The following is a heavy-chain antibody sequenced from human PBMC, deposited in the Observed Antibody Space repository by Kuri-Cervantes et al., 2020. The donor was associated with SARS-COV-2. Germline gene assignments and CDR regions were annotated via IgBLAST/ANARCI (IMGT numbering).Heavy chain of an antibody. CDR2: VYYSGIT. V-gene: IGHV4-59*01. CDR1: GDSIRDYY. CDR3: ARSWVSVAARYGGFDN. J-gene: IGHJ4*02. D-gene: IGHD6-19*01. Sequence: GSLRLSCNVSGDSIRDYYWNWIRQSPGKGLEWIGYVYYSGITDYNPSLKSRVTISVHTSKNQSSLRLNSVTAADTAIYYCARSWVSVAARYGGFDNWGQGTLVTVSS.